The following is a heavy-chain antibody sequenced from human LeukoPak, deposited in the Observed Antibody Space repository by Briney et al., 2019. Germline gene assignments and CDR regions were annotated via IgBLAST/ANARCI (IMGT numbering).Heavy chain of an antibody. J-gene: IGHJ5*02. CDR1: GGSFSGYY. V-gene: IGHV4-34*01. CDR3: ARQWDWFDP. CDR2: INHSGST. Sequence: SETLPLTCAVYGGSFSGYYWSWIRQPPGKGLEWIGEINHSGSTNYNPSLKSRVTISVDTSKNQFSLKLSSVTAADTAVYYCARQWDWFDPWGQGTLVTVSS. D-gene: IGHD2-8*01.